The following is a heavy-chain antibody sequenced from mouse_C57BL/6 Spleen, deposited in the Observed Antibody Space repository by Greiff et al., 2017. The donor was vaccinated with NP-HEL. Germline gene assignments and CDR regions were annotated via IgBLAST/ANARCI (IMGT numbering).Heavy chain of an antibody. D-gene: IGHD2-4*01. V-gene: IGHV1-39*01. J-gene: IGHJ4*01. CDR1: GYSFTDYN. CDR2: INPNYGTT. CDR3: ARSLMITTASYYAMDY. Sequence: EVQVVESGPELVKPGASVKISCKASGYSFTDYNMNWVKQSNGKSLEWIGVINPNYGTTSYNQKFKGKATLTVDQSSSTAYMQLNSLTSEDSAVYYCARSLMITTASYYAMDYWGQGTSVTVSS.